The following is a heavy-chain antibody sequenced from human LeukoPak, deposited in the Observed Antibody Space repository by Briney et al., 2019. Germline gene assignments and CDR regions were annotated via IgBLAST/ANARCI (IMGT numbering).Heavy chain of an antibody. J-gene: IGHJ4*02. V-gene: IGHV3-53*01. CDR2: IYSGGNT. Sequence: GGSLRLSCTVSGFTVSSNSWSWVRQAPGKGLEWVSFIYSGGNTHYSDSVTGRFTISRDNSKNTLYLQMNSLRAEDTAIYYCARRDGEYSHPYDYWGQGTLVTVSS. D-gene: IGHD2-15*01. CDR3: ARRDGEYSHPYDY. CDR1: GFTVSSNS.